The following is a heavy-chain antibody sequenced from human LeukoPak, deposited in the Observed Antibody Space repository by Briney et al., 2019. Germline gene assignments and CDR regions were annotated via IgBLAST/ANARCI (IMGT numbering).Heavy chain of an antibody. CDR2: IYYSGST. CDR1: GGSISSSSYY. J-gene: IGHJ4*02. D-gene: IGHD2-15*01. CDR3: ARLRGSCDY. V-gene: IGHV4-39*01. Sequence: SETLSLTCTVSGGSISSSSYYWGWIRRPPGKGLEWIGSIYYSGSTYYNPSLKSRVTISVDTSKNQFSLKLSSVTAADTAVCYCARLRGSCDYWGQGTLVTVSS.